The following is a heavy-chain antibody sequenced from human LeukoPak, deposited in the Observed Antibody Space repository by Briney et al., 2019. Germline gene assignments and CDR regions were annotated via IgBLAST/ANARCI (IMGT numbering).Heavy chain of an antibody. Sequence: GGSLRLSCAASGFTVSSNYMSWVRQAPGKGLEWVSVIYSGGSTYYADSVKGRLTISRDNSKNTLYLQMNSLRAEDTAVYYCARAPTVTGSYYYYYMDVWGKGTTVTVSS. D-gene: IGHD4-11*01. V-gene: IGHV3-53*01. CDR3: ARAPTVTGSYYYYYMDV. J-gene: IGHJ6*03. CDR2: IYSGGST. CDR1: GFTVSSNY.